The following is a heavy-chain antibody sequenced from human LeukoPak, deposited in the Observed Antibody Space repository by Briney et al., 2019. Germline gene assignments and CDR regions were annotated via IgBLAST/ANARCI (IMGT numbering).Heavy chain of an antibody. D-gene: IGHD5-24*01. Sequence: SETLSLTCTVSGGSISSDYWSWVRQSPGKGLEWIGYIHYSGSTNYKSSLRSRVTISVDTSKNQFSLKLSSVTAADTAVYYCARAIGGYNYNYFDYWGQGTLVTVSS. J-gene: IGHJ4*02. CDR2: IHYSGST. CDR3: ARAIGGYNYNYFDY. V-gene: IGHV4-59*08. CDR1: GGSISSDY.